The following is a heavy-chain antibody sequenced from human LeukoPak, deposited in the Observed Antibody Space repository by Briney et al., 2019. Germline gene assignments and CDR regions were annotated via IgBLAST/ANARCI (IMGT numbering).Heavy chain of an antibody. Sequence: SETLSLTCTVSGYSISSGYYWGWIRPPPGKGLEWIGSIYHSGSTYYNPSLKSRVTISVDTSKNQFSLKLSTVTAADTAAYYCARSEYSSSYNYWGQGTLVTVSS. CDR3: ARSEYSSSYNY. D-gene: IGHD6-6*01. CDR1: GYSISSGYY. V-gene: IGHV4-38-2*02. CDR2: IYHSGST. J-gene: IGHJ4*02.